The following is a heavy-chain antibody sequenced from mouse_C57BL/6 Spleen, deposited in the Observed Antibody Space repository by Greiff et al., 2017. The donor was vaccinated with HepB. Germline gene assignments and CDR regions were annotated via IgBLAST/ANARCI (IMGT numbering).Heavy chain of an antibody. Sequence: VQGVESGAELVKPGASVKLSCKASGYTFTSYWMHWVKQRPGQGLEWIGMIHPNSGSTNYNEKFKSKATLTVDKSSSTAYMQLSSLTSEDSAVYYCARYDGYAWFAYWGQGTLVTVSA. D-gene: IGHD2-3*01. J-gene: IGHJ3*01. V-gene: IGHV1-64*01. CDR3: ARYDGYAWFAY. CDR1: GYTFTSYW. CDR2: IHPNSGST.